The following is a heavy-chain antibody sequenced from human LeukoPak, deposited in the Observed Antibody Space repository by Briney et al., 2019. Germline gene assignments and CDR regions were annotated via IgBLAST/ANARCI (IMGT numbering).Heavy chain of an antibody. CDR3: AKWDTAMGHFDY. D-gene: IGHD5-18*01. J-gene: IGHJ4*02. CDR1: RFTFSSYA. CDR2: VSGGGGAT. Sequence: GGSLRLSCAASRFTFSSYAMSWVRQAPGKGLEWVSVVSGGGGATYYADSVKGRFTISRDNSKNTLYLQMNSLRAEDTAVYYCAKWDTAMGHFDYWGQGTLVTVSS. V-gene: IGHV3-23*01.